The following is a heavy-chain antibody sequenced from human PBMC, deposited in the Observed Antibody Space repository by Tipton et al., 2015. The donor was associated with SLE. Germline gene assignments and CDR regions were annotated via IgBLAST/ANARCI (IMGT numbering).Heavy chain of an antibody. CDR2: INHSGST. J-gene: IGHJ3*02. Sequence: TLSLTCAVYGGSFGGYYWSWIRQPPGKGLEWIGEINHSGSTNYNPSLKSRVTISVDTSKNQFSLKLSSVTAADTAVYYCARRLRRGGAFDIWGQGTMVTVSS. V-gene: IGHV4-34*01. D-gene: IGHD4-17*01. CDR3: ARRLRRGGAFDI. CDR1: GGSFGGYY.